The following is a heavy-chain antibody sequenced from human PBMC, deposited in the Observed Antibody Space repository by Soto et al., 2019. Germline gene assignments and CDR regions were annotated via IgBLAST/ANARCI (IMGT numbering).Heavy chain of an antibody. CDR3: TLSYYGXGTSFDY. J-gene: IGHJ4*02. V-gene: IGHV3-48*01. D-gene: IGHD3-10*01. CDR1: GFTFSSYS. CDR2: ISGSSSTK. Sequence: GGSLRLSCAASGFTFSSYSMNWVRQAPGKGLAWVSYISGSSSTKYYADSVKGRFTISSDNAKNSLYRQMNSLRAEDTDVYYCTLSYYGXGTSFDYWGRGTLVTVSS.